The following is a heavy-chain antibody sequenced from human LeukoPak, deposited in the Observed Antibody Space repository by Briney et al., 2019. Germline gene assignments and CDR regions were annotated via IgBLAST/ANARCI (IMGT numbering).Heavy chain of an antibody. V-gene: IGHV1-18*01. CDR1: GYTLTSYG. D-gene: IGHD6-19*01. CDR2: ISAYNGNT. J-gene: IGHJ4*02. Sequence: ASVKVSCKASGYTLTSYGISWVRQAPGQGLEWMGWISAYNGNTNYAQKLQGRVTMTTDTSTSTAYMELRSLRSDDTAVYYCAREAPGIAVAGTFGYWGQGTLVTVSS. CDR3: AREAPGIAVAGTFGY.